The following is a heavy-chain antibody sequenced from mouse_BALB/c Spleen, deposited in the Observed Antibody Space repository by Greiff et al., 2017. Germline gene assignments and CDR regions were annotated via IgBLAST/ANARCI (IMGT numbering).Heavy chain of an antibody. V-gene: IGHV5-17*02. CDR3: ARGREGFAY. CDR1: GFTFSSFG. CDR2: ISSGSSTI. J-gene: IGHJ3*01. Sequence: EVKLMESGGGLVQPGGSRKLSCAASGFTFSSFGMHWVRQAPEKGLEWVAYISSGSSTIYYADTVKGRFTISRDNPKNTLYLQMSSLRSEDTAMYYCARGREGFAYWGQGTLVTVSA.